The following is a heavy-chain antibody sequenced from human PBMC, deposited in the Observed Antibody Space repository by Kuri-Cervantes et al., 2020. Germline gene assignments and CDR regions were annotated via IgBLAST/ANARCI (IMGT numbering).Heavy chain of an antibody. CDR1: GGSISSGDHY. V-gene: IGHV4-30-4*01. CDR3: ARAPGDAFDI. Sequence: SCTVSGGSISSGDHYWSWIRQPPGKGLEWIGYIYYSGSTYYNPSLKSRVTISVDTSKNQFSLKLSSVTAADTAVYYCARAPGDAFDIWGQGTMVTVSS. CDR2: IYYSGST. D-gene: IGHD1-14*01. J-gene: IGHJ3*02.